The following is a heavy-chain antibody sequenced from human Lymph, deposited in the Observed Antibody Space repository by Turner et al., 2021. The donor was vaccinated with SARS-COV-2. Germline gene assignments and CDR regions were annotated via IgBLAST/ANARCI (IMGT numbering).Heavy chain of an antibody. CDR3: ARAAQLTVWFDP. Sequence: HVQLGQSGASLKKPGASAKVSCMASGCTFTRYDTNWARQATGQGLERMGWMDPNSGNTGYAQKFQGRVTMARNTSISTAYMELSSLRSEDTAVYYCARAAQLTVWFDPWGQGTLVTVSS. CDR2: MDPNSGNT. J-gene: IGHJ5*02. V-gene: IGHV1-8*01. CDR1: GCTFTRYD. D-gene: IGHD3-9*01.